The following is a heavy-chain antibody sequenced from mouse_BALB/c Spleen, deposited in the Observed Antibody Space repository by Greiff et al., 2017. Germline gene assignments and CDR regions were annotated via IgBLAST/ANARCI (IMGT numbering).Heavy chain of an antibody. V-gene: IGHV4-1*02. CDR2: INPDSSTI. Sequence: EVKLMESGGGLVQPGGSLKLSCAASGFDFSRYWMSWVRQAPGKGLEWIGEINPDSSTINYTPSLKDKFIISRDNAKNTLYLQMSKVRSEDTALYYCARREYGNYYAMDYWGQGTSVTVSS. CDR1: GFDFSRYW. D-gene: IGHD2-10*02. CDR3: ARREYGNYYAMDY. J-gene: IGHJ4*01.